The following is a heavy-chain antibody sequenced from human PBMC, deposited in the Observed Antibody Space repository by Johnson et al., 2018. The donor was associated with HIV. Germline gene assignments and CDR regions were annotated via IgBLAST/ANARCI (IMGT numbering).Heavy chain of an antibody. D-gene: IGHD3-22*01. V-gene: IGHV3-30*04. CDR1: GFTFSSYA. J-gene: IGHJ3*02. CDR3: ARGRGYYDSGGGDAFDS. CDR2: ISYDGSNK. Sequence: QVQLVESGGGVVQPGRSLRLSCAASGFTFSSYAMHWVRQAPGKGLEWVAVISYDGSNKYYADSVKGRFTISRDNSKNTLYLQMNSLRAEDTAGYYCARGRGYYDSGGGDAFDSWGQGTMVTVSS.